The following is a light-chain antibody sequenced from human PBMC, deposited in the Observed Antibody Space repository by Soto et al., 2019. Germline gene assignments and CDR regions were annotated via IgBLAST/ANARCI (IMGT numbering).Light chain of an antibody. Sequence: DSQMAQSPSIIAASLGGTLTVSSGASQTVSGWLAWYQQKPGKAPKLLIYKASTLESGVPSRFSGNGYGTEFTLTITSLQPDDFATYYCQQYNTYSAAFGQGTKVDI. CDR1: QTVSGW. CDR2: KAS. J-gene: IGKJ1*01. CDR3: QQYNTYSAA. V-gene: IGKV1-5*03.